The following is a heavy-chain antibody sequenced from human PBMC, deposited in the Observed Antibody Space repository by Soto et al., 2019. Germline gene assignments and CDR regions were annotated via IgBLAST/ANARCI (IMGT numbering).Heavy chain of an antibody. V-gene: IGHV4-34*01. CDR3: ARAPNSHSIAVAGTFPKGAFDI. CDR1: GGSFSGYY. D-gene: IGHD6-19*01. J-gene: IGHJ3*02. CDR2: INHSGST. Sequence: PSETLSLTCAVYGGSFSGYYWSWISQPPGKGLEWIGEINHSGSTNYNPSLKSRVTISVDTSKNQFSLKLSSVTAADTAVYYCARAPNSHSIAVAGTFPKGAFDIRGQGTMVTVSS.